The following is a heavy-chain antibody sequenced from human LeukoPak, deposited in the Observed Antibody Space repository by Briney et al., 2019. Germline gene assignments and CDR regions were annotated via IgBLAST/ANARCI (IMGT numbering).Heavy chain of an antibody. CDR3: ARGTPLYNWNDIGAFDY. CDR1: GGSFSGYY. D-gene: IGHD1-1*01. Sequence: SETLSLTCAVYGGSFSGYYWSWIRQPPGKGLEWSGEINHSGSTNYNPSLKSRVTISVDTSKNQLSLKLSSVTAADTAVYYCARGTPLYNWNDIGAFDYWGQGTLVTVSS. V-gene: IGHV4-34*01. CDR2: INHSGST. J-gene: IGHJ4*02.